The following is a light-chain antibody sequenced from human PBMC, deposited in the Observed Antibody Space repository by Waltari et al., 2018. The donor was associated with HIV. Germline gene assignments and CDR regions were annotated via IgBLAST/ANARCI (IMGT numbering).Light chain of an antibody. V-gene: IGLV3-21*04. CDR1: DVGRKG. Sequence: SSVLTQPPSVSVAPGETARITCGGCDVGRKGFHRYQQKPGQSPMLVIFYDSDRSSEIPDRFSGFVSGNTATLTISGVEAGDEADYYCQVWDRNSNHYVFGSGTKVTVL. J-gene: IGLJ1*01. CDR3: QVWDRNSNHYV. CDR2: YDS.